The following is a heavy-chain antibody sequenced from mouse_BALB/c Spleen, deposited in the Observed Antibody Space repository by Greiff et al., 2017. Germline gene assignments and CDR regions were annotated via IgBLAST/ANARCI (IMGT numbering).Heavy chain of an antibody. CDR2: INPSSGYT. D-gene: IGHD1-2*01. Sequence: LEESAAELARPGASVKMSCKASGYTFTSYTMHWVKQRPGQGLEWIGYINPSSGYTEYNQKFKDKTTLTADKSSSTAYMQLSSLTSEDSAVYYCASPRSTATNAMDYWGQGTSVTVSS. J-gene: IGHJ4*01. CDR3: ASPRSTATNAMDY. CDR1: GYTFTSYT. V-gene: IGHV1-4*02.